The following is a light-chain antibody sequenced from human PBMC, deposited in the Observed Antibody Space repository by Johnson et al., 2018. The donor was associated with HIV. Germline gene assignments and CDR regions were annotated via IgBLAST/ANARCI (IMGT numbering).Light chain of an antibody. J-gene: IGLJ1*01. CDR2: KDN. Sequence: QSVLTQPPSVSAAPGQNVTISCSGSSSTIGNNFVSWYQVLPGTAPKLLIYKDNERPSVIPDRFSGSKSGTSATLGITGLQTGDEADYYCGTWDSSLSAGFFGTGTKVTVL. CDR3: GTWDSSLSAGF. CDR1: SSTIGNNF. V-gene: IGLV1-51*02.